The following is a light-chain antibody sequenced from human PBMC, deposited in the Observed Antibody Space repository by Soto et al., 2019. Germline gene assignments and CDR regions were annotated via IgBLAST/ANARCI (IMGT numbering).Light chain of an antibody. V-gene: IGLV2-14*03. CDR1: SSDVGGYNY. Sequence: QSALTQPASVSGSPGQSITISCTGTSSDVGGYNYVSWYQHHPGKAPKLMIYDVSDRPSGVSNRFSGSKSGNTASLTISGLQAEDEADYYCSSYRSGNTRVFGTGTQLTVL. J-gene: IGLJ1*01. CDR3: SSYRSGNTRV. CDR2: DVS.